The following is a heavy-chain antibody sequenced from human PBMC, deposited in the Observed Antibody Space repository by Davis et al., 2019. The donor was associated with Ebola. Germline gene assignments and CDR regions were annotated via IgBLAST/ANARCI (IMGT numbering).Heavy chain of an antibody. Sequence: PGGSLRLSCAASGFTFSSYSMNWVRQAPGKGLEWVSSISSSSSYIYYADSVKGRFTISRDNAKNSLYLQMNSLRAEDTAVYYCARGVMTVVLSYGMDVWGKGTTVTVSS. CDR3: ARGVMTVVLSYGMDV. D-gene: IGHD2-8*01. CDR1: GFTFSSYS. CDR2: ISSSSSYI. V-gene: IGHV3-21*01. J-gene: IGHJ6*04.